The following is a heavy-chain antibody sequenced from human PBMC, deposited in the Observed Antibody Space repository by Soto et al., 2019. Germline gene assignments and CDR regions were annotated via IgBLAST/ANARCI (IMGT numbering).Heavy chain of an antibody. CDR3: ARDRSYYYESSGYPFDY. D-gene: IGHD3-22*01. CDR1: GYTFDIYG. V-gene: IGHV1-18*01. CDR2: ISADNGDT. J-gene: IGHJ4*02. Sequence: QVQLVQSGGEVRKPGASVKVSCKASGYTFDIYGISWVRQVPGQGPEWMGWISADNGDTKYAQKFKDRVIMTTDTSTSTAYMELRSLRSDDTAVYFCARDRSYYYESSGYPFDYWGQGTLVSVSS.